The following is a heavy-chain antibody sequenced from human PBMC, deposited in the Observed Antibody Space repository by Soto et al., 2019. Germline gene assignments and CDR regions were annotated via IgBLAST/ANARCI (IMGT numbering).Heavy chain of an antibody. J-gene: IGHJ4*02. D-gene: IGHD3-22*01. Sequence: EVQLLESGGGLVQPGGSLRLSCAASGFTFSSYAMSWDRQAPGKGLEWVSAISGSGGSTYYADSVKGRFTISRDNSKNTLYLQMNSLRAEDTAVYYFAKAVVVITHPYDYWGEGTLVTVSS. V-gene: IGHV3-23*01. CDR3: AKAVVVITHPYDY. CDR1: GFTFSSYA. CDR2: ISGSGGST.